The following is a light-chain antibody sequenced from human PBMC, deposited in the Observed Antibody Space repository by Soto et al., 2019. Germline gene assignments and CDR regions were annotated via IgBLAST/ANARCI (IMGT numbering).Light chain of an antibody. CDR1: QSISGF. V-gene: IGKV1-39*01. Sequence: DIEMTQSPSSLSASVGDRATITCRASQSISGFVNWYQQKPGKAPRLLIYGASNLQSGVPSRFSAGGYGTDFTLTISSLQPADFATYYCQQSYSSPRLTFGQGTRLDIK. CDR3: QQSYSSPRLT. CDR2: GAS. J-gene: IGKJ5*01.